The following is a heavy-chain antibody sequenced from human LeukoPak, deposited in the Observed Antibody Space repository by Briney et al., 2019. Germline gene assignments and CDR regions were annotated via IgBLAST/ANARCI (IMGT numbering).Heavy chain of an antibody. Sequence: ASVKVSCKASGYTFIDYYMYWVRQAPGQGLEWMGWINSNSGGTNYAQKFQGRVTVTRDTSIGTAYMELSSLRSDDTAIYHCARSWEGGYDILVYWGPGTLVTVSS. V-gene: IGHV1-2*02. D-gene: IGHD3-9*01. J-gene: IGHJ4*02. CDR3: ARSWEGGYDILVY. CDR2: INSNSGGT. CDR1: GYTFIDYY.